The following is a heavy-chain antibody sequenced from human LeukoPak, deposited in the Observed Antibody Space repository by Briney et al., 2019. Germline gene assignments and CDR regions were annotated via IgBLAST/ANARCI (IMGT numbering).Heavy chain of an antibody. J-gene: IGHJ3*02. CDR2: ISGHSENT. D-gene: IGHD3-10*01. CDR1: GYTFTNYG. Sequence: GASVTVTCKSSGYTFTNYGISWVRPPPGQGLEWMGWISGHSENTKYAQTLQGRVIMTTDTSTSTAYMELKSLKSDDTAVDYCARDVLSGGLDVFDIWGQGTMVTVSS. V-gene: IGHV1-18*01. CDR3: ARDVLSGGLDVFDI.